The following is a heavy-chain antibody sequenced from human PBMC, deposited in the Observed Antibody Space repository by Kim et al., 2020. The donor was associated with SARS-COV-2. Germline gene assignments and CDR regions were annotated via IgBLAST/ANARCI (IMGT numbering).Heavy chain of an antibody. CDR3: AKVPRGHGRYYYYYGMDV. J-gene: IGHJ6*02. V-gene: IGHV3-33*06. CDR1: GFTFSSYG. Sequence: GGSLRLSCAASGFTFSSYGMHWVRQAPGKGLEWVAVIWYDGSNKYYADSVKGRFTISRDNSKNTLYLQMNSLRAEDTAVYYCAKVPRGHGRYYYYYGMDVWGQGTTVTVSS. D-gene: IGHD3-10*01. CDR2: IWYDGSNK.